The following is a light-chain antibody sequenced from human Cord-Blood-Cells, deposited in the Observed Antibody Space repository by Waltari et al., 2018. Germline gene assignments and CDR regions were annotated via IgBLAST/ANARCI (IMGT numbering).Light chain of an antibody. Sequence: DIQMTQSPSSLSASVGDRVTITCRASQSISSYLNWYQQKPGKAPNLLIYAASSLQSGVPSRCSGSGSWTDVTLTISSLQPEDVATYYCQQSYSTLTWTFGQGTKVEIK. CDR2: AAS. J-gene: IGKJ1*01. V-gene: IGKV1-39*01. CDR1: QSISSY. CDR3: QQSYSTLTWT.